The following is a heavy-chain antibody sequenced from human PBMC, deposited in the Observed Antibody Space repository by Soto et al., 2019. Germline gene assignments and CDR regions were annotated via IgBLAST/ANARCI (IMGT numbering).Heavy chain of an antibody. V-gene: IGHV4-34*01. CDR3: ARGLYIVVVPAAIPPAFDI. CDR2: INHSGST. Sequence: SETLSLTCAVYGGSFSGYYWSWIRQPPGKGLEWIGEINHSGSTNYNPSLKSRVTISVDTSKNQFSLKLSSVTAADTAVYYCARGLYIVVVPAAIPPAFDIWGQGTMFTVSS. D-gene: IGHD2-2*02. J-gene: IGHJ3*02. CDR1: GGSFSGYY.